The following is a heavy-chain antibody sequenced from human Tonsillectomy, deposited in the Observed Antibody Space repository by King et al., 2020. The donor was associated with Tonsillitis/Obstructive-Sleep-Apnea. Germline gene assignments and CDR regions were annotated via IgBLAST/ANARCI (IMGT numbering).Heavy chain of an antibody. CDR1: GFTFSTYA. Sequence: VQLVESGGGLVQPGGSLRLSCAASGFTFSTYAMSWVRQAPGKGLEWVSGISGSGGSTYYADSVKGRFTISRDNSKNTLYLQMNSLRAEDTAVYYCAKDVIEGGDSGFDDAFDIWGQGTMVTVSS. CDR2: ISGSGGST. CDR3: AKDVIEGGDSGFDDAFDI. V-gene: IGHV3-23*04. J-gene: IGHJ3*02. D-gene: IGHD5-12*01.